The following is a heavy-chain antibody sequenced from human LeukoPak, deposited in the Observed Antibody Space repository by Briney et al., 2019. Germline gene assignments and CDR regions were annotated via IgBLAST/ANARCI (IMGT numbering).Heavy chain of an antibody. D-gene: IGHD3/OR15-3a*01. CDR3: ARSRDWNYDYYMDV. CDR2: ISSNGSST. Sequence: PGGSLRLACAAPVFTFSSYAMHWVRQAPGKGLEYVSAISSNGSSTYYANSVKGRFTISRDNPNHTVYLQMGSLRDDDMVVYECARSRDWNYDYYMDVWGKGTTVTVSS. J-gene: IGHJ6*03. V-gene: IGHV3-64*01. CDR1: VFTFSSYA.